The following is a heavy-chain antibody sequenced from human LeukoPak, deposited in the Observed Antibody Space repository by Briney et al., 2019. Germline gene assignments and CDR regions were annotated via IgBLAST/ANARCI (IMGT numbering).Heavy chain of an antibody. J-gene: IGHJ6*02. CDR3: ARSLISAVIGMDV. Sequence: TGGSLRLSCAASGFSVSSNYMSWVRQAPGKGLEWVSYISGGSTYTNYANSVKGRFTISGDNARNSLFLQMNSLTAEDTAIYYCARSLISAVIGMDVWGQGTAVTVSS. CDR1: GFSVSSNY. V-gene: IGHV3-11*06. D-gene: IGHD3-3*01. CDR2: ISGGSTYT.